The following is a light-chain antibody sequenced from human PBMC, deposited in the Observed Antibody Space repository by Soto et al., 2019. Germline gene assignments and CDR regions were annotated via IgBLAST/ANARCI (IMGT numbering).Light chain of an antibody. CDR2: AAS. J-gene: IGKJ1*01. CDR1: QGISSY. CDR3: QQLNSYPRT. V-gene: IGKV1-9*01. Sequence: DIQLTQSPSFLSASVGDRVTSSCRASQGISSYLAWYQQKPGKAPNLLIYAASTLQSVVPSRFSGSGSGTEFTLTISSLQPEDFTTYYCQQLNSYPRTFGQGTKVEIK.